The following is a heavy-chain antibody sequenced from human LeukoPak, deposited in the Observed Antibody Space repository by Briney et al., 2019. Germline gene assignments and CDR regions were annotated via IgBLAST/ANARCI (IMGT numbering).Heavy chain of an antibody. D-gene: IGHD3-22*01. Sequence: QPGGSLRLSCAASGFTLSGYGMHWVRQAPGKGLEWVAIVSNDGSDKSYVDSVRGRFTISRDNSKNTLYLQMNSLRVEDTAVYYCARDSYDSSLWGQGTLVTVSS. V-gene: IGHV3-30-3*01. CDR2: VSNDGSDK. J-gene: IGHJ4*02. CDR3: ARDSYDSSL. CDR1: GFTLSGYG.